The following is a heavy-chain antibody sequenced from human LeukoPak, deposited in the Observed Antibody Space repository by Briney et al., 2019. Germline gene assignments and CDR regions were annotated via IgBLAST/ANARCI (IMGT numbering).Heavy chain of an antibody. Sequence: SETLSLTCAVYGGSFSGYYWSWIRQPPGKGLEWIGEINHSGSTNYNPSLKSRVTISVDTSKNQFSLKLSSVTAADTAAYYCARPNYDFWSGYYLDYWGQGTLVTVSS. CDR2: INHSGST. D-gene: IGHD3-3*01. J-gene: IGHJ4*02. CDR3: ARPNYDFWSGYYLDY. CDR1: GGSFSGYY. V-gene: IGHV4-34*01.